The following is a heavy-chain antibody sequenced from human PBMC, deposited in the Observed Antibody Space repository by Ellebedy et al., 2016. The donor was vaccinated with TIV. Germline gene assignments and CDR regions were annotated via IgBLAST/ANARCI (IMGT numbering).Heavy chain of an antibody. Sequence: PGGSLRLSCAASGFSFSSYAMSWVRQAPGKGLEWVSGIVGSGGSRYADSVKGRFTISRDNSKSTLELQMSSLRAEDMAVYYCAKDRTPGDGYWVFDFWGQGTLVTVST. CDR3: AKDRTPGDGYWVFDF. D-gene: IGHD5-18*01. CDR2: IVGSGGSR. J-gene: IGHJ4*02. CDR1: GFSFSSYA. V-gene: IGHV3-23*01.